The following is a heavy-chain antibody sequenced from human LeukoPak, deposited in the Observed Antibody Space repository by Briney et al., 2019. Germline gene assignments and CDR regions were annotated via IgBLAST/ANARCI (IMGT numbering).Heavy chain of an antibody. CDR2: IYHSGST. V-gene: IGHV4-38-2*02. CDR1: GYSISSGYY. D-gene: IGHD3-3*01. CDR3: AKFPPRDFWSGHTPAQDAFDI. J-gene: IGHJ3*02. Sequence: SETLSLTCTVSGYSISSGYYWGWIRQPPGKGLEWIGSIYHSGSTYYNPSLKSRVTISVDTSKNQFSLKLSSVTAADTAVYYCAKFPPRDFWSGHTPAQDAFDIWGQGTMVTVSS.